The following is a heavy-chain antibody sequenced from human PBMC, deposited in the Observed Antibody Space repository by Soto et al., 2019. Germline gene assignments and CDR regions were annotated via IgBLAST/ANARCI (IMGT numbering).Heavy chain of an antibody. CDR2: IYYSGST. CDR1: GGSISSSSYY. Sequence: QLQLQESGPGLVKPSETLSLTCTVSGGSISSSSYYWGWIRQPPGKGLEWIGSIYYSGSTYYNPSHKSRVTISVDTSKNQCSLKLSSVTAADTAVYYCARSTEGWVATIPFDYWGQGTLVTVSS. D-gene: IGHD5-12*01. V-gene: IGHV4-39*01. J-gene: IGHJ4*02. CDR3: ARSTEGWVATIPFDY.